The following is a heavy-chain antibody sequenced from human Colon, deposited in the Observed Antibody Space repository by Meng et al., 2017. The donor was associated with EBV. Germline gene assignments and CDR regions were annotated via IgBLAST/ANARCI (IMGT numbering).Heavy chain of an antibody. CDR1: GSSLSSTSSD. V-gene: IGHV4-39*07. CDR2: IYYRGST. D-gene: IGHD3-3*02. CDR3: VISSHN. J-gene: IGHJ4*02. Sequence: VARPRLLPPSVTISPACTISGSSLSSTSSDWAWVRQHPGKGLECIGSIYYRGSTNYNPSIKSRISMSVDMSKNQFSLKVNSVTAADTAIYYCVISSHNWGQGTLVTVSS.